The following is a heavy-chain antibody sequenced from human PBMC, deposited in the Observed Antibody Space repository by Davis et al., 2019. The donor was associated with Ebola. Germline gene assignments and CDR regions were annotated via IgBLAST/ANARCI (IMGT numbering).Heavy chain of an antibody. V-gene: IGHV3-11*01. Sequence: GESLKISCAASGFTFSDYYMSWIRQAPGKGLEWVAYISNSGSTLLYADSVRGRFTISRDNAKNSLFLQMNSLRAEDTAVYYCARDSTVFGLLFPLADYWGQGTLVTVSS. CDR2: ISNSGSTL. D-gene: IGHD3/OR15-3a*01. J-gene: IGHJ4*02. CDR1: GFTFSDYY. CDR3: ARDSTVFGLLFPLADY.